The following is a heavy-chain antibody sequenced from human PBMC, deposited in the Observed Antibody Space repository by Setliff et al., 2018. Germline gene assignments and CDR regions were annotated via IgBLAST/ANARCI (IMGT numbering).Heavy chain of an antibody. D-gene: IGHD3-3*01. CDR3: ASWYYDFWSGYYIPGYFDY. CDR2: IYYSGST. Sequence: SETLSLTCSVSGVSTSSSSYYWGWIRQPPGKGLEWIGSIYYSGSTYYNPSLKSRVTISVDTSKNQFSLKLSSVTAADTAVYYCASWYYDFWSGYYIPGYFDYWGQGTLVTVSS. CDR1: GVSTSSSSYY. J-gene: IGHJ4*02. V-gene: IGHV4-39*01.